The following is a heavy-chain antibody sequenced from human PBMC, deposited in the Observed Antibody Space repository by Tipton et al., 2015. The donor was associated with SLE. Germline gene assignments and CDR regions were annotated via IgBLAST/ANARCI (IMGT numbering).Heavy chain of an antibody. J-gene: IGHJ4*02. CDR3: ARDQSSGWLNLDY. D-gene: IGHD6-19*01. CDR1: GYSISSGYY. CDR2: IYYSGST. V-gene: IGHV4-61*01. Sequence: LRLSCAVSGYSISSGYYWGWIRQPPGKGLEWIGYIYYSGSTNYNPSLKSRVTISVDTSKKQFSLKLSSVTAADTAVYYCARDQSSGWLNLDYWGQGTLVTVSS.